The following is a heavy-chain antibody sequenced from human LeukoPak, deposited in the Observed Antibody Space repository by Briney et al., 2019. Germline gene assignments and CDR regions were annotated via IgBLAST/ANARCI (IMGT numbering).Heavy chain of an antibody. Sequence: SETLSLTCTVSGGSISRSSYYWGWIRQPPGKGLEWIGNIYYSGSTYYNPSLKSRVTISVDSSKNQFSLKLSSVTAADTAVYYCAGADSSSWVDYWGQGTLVTVSS. J-gene: IGHJ4*02. CDR3: AGADSSSWVDY. CDR1: GGSISRSSYY. V-gene: IGHV4-39*07. CDR2: IYYSGST. D-gene: IGHD6-13*01.